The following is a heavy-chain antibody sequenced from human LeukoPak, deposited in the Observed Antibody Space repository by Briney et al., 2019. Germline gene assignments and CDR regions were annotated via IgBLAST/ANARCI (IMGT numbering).Heavy chain of an antibody. J-gene: IGHJ4*02. CDR1: GFTVSSNY. CDR3: LSVKYYVSSGSEDY. CDR2: IYSGGST. D-gene: IGHD3-22*01. V-gene: IGHV3-66*02. Sequence: QPGGSLRLSCAASGFTVSSNYMSWVRQAPGKGLEWVSVIYSGGSTYYADSVKGRFTISRDNSKNTLYLQMNSLRAEDTAVYYCLSVKYYVSSGSEDYWGQGTLVTVSS.